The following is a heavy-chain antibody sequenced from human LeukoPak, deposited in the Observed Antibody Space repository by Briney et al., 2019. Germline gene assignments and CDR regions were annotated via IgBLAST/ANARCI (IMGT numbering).Heavy chain of an antibody. Sequence: GGSLRLSCAASGFTFSSYWMGWVRQAPGKGLEWVANIKQDGSEKYYVDSVKGRFTISRDNAKNSLYLQTNSLRAEDTAVYYCARDGPKYSYGATGYYMDVWGKGTTVTVSS. CDR1: GFTFSSYW. CDR2: IKQDGSEK. J-gene: IGHJ6*03. CDR3: ARDGPKYSYGATGYYMDV. V-gene: IGHV3-7*01. D-gene: IGHD5-18*01.